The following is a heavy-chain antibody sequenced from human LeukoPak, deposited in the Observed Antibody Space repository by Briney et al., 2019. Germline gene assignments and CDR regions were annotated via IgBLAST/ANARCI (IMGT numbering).Heavy chain of an antibody. D-gene: IGHD2-2*01. CDR2: ISSSSSYI. J-gene: IGHJ6*03. CDR3: ASSSTSYDYYYYYMDV. CDR1: GFTFSSYS. Sequence: GGSLRLSCAASGFTFSSYSMNWVRQAPGKGLEWVSSISSSSSYIYYVDPVKGRFTISRDNAKNSLYLQMNSLRAEDTAVYYCASSSTSYDYYYYYMDVWGKGTTVTISS. V-gene: IGHV3-21*01.